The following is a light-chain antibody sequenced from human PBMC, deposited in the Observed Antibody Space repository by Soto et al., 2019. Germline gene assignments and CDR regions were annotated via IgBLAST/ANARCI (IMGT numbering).Light chain of an antibody. Sequence: DIVMTQSPDSLAVSLGERATINCKSSQSVLYSSSNKNYLAWYQQKPGQPPKLPIYWASTRESGVPDRFTGSGSGTDFTLTISSLQAEDVAIYYCQQYYTTPPWTFGQGTKVEIK. V-gene: IGKV4-1*01. CDR2: WAS. J-gene: IGKJ1*01. CDR1: QSVLYSSSNKNY. CDR3: QQYYTTPPWT.